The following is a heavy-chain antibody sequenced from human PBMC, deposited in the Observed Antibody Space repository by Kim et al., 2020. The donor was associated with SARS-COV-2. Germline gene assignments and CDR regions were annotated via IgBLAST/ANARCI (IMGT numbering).Heavy chain of an antibody. V-gene: IGHV1-18*04. CDR2: ISAYNGNT. D-gene: IGHD1-26*01. J-gene: IGHJ6*02. CDR3: ARDSGSYGSGIYYYYGMDV. Sequence: ASVKVSCKASGYTFTSYGISWVRQAPGQGLEWMGWISAYNGNTNYAQKLQGRVTMTTDTSTSTAYMELRSLRSDDTAVYYCARDSGSYGSGIYYYYGMDVWGQGTTVTVSS. CDR1: GYTFTSYG.